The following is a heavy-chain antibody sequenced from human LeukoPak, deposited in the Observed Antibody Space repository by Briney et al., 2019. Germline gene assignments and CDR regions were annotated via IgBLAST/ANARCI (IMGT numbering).Heavy chain of an antibody. CDR2: IYYSGST. D-gene: IGHD6-13*01. CDR3: ARGSGSIAAAAPFDY. Sequence: SETLSLTCTGSGGSISSYYWSWIRQPPGKGLEWIEYIYYSGSTNYNPSLKSRVTISVDTSKNQFSLKLSSVTAADTAVYYCARGSGSIAAAAPFDYWGQGTLVTVSS. V-gene: IGHV4-59*01. CDR1: GGSISSYY. J-gene: IGHJ4*02.